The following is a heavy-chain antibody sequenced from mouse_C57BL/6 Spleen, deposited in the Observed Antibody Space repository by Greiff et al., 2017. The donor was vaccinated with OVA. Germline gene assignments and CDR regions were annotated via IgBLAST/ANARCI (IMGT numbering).Heavy chain of an antibody. CDR3: ARNDYDGDYYAMDY. CDR1: GFTFSDYY. V-gene: IGHV5-12*01. Sequence: EVQLVESGGGLVQPGGSLKLSCAASGFTFSDYYMYWVRQTPEKRLEWVAYISNGGGSTYYPDTVKGRFTISRDNAKNTLYLQMSRLKSEDTAMYYCARNDYDGDYYAMDYWGQGTSVTVSS. D-gene: IGHD2-4*01. CDR2: ISNGGGST. J-gene: IGHJ4*01.